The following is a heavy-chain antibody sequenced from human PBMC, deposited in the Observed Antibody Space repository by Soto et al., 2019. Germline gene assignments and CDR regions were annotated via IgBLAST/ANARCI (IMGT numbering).Heavy chain of an antibody. D-gene: IGHD3-3*01. CDR1: GFIFSRYA. CDR2: SSKDGSVK. Sequence: QVELVESGGRVVQPGGSLRVSCAASGFIFSRYAIHWVRQAPGKGREWVAVSSKDGSVKYYTESVRGGFNISRDKSKNTVSLEMNNMRDDDTGVFYCVRSRSGAVPDSFGYWGQGNLVTVSS. J-gene: IGHJ4*02. V-gene: IGHV3-30-3*01. CDR3: VRSRSGAVPDSFGY.